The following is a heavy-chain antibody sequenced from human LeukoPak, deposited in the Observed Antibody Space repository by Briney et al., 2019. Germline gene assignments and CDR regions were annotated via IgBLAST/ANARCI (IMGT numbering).Heavy chain of an antibody. D-gene: IGHD6-13*01. V-gene: IGHV4-39*01. CDR3: ARHAGVIAAVGTRPFDY. Sequence: PSETLSLTCTVSGGSFSSSTYYWGWVRQPPGKGLEWIGSIHYSGSTYYTPSLKSRVTISVDTSKNQFSLKLSSVTAADTAVYYCARHAGVIAAVGTRPFDYWGQGTLVTVSS. CDR1: GGSFSSSTYY. J-gene: IGHJ4*02. CDR2: IHYSGST.